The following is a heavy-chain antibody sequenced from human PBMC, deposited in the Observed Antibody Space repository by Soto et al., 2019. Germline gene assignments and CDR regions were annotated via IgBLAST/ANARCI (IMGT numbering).Heavy chain of an antibody. D-gene: IGHD2-2*01. CDR3: ASDKGVVPGADVVNDYYYGMDV. CDR2: ISAYNGNT. Sequence: ASLNVSCKASGYTFTSYGISWVRQAPRQGLEWMGCISAYNGNTNYAQKLQGRATMTTDTPTSTTYMDLRSLRSDDTSVYYCASDKGVVPGADVVNDYYYGMDVWG. J-gene: IGHJ6*01. V-gene: IGHV1-18*04. CDR1: GYTFTSYG.